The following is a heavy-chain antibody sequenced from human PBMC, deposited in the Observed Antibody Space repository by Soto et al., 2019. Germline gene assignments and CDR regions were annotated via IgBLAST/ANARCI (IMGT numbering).Heavy chain of an antibody. V-gene: IGHV3-30*18. CDR1: GFTFSSYG. D-gene: IGHD1-26*01. Sequence: PGGSLRLSCAASGFTFSSYGMHWVRQAPGKGLEWVAVISYDGSNKYYADSVKGRFTISRDNSKNTLYLQMNSLRAEDTAVYCCANPGAIHYYGMDVWGQGTTVTVSS. CDR3: ANPGAIHYYGMDV. J-gene: IGHJ6*02. CDR2: ISYDGSNK.